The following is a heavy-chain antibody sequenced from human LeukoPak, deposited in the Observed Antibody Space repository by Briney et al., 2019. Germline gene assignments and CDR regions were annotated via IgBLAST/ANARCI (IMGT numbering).Heavy chain of an antibody. D-gene: IGHD5-18*01. Sequence: SSETLSLTCAVSGGSISSNFYWGWIRQSPGKGLEWIATMYPTLYHGGSTFYSPSLKSRVTMSLDKSQNQFSLKLSSVTATVTAVYYCAISIGYSYGDDAFDVWGPGTGVTVSS. CDR3: AISIGYSYGDDAFDV. CDR2: MYPTLYHGGST. CDR1: GGSISSNFY. J-gene: IGHJ3*01. V-gene: IGHV4-38-2*01.